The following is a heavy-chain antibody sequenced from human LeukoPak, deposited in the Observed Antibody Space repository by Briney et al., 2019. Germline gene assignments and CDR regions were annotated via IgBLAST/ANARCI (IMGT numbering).Heavy chain of an antibody. CDR2: ISNDGGGT. CDR1: GFLFNNYG. V-gene: IGHV3-23*01. D-gene: IGHD3-22*01. CDR3: VKGGSSGYFLDL. Sequence: PGGSLRLSCAASGFLFNNYGLVWVRQAPGKGLEWVAAISNDGGGTTYADFVKGRFTISRDNSKNTLFLHKNSLRAEDTALYYCVKGGSSGYFLDLWGQGTLVTVSS. J-gene: IGHJ5*02.